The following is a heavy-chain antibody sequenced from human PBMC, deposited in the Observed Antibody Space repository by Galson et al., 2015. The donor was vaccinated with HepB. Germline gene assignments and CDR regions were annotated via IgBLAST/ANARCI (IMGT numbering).Heavy chain of an antibody. V-gene: IGHV4-59*08. CDR3: ARHDPNSGWSDFDY. CDR2: IYYNGNT. CDR1: GGSISYYY. Sequence: SETLSLTCTDSGGSISYYYWSWIRQPPGKGLEWIGYIYYNGNTNYNLSLKSRVTISVDTTKNQFSLRLSSVTAADTAVYYCARHDPNSGWSDFDYWGQGALVTVSS. J-gene: IGHJ4*02. D-gene: IGHD6-19*01.